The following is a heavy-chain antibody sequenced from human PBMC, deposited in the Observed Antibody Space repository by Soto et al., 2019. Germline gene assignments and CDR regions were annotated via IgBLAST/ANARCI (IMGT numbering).Heavy chain of an antibody. CDR3: AARYCSAATCFNPGAY. CDR2: IIPILAVT. V-gene: IGHV1-69*02. J-gene: IGHJ4*02. CDR1: GDTFNTYT. D-gene: IGHD2-8*02. Sequence: QVQLVQSGAEVKKPGSSVKVTCKVSGDTFNTYTISWVRQAPGQGLEWMGRIIPILAVTTYSRKFQGRLSITADESPSTAYMEVSSLRSEDTAIYYCAARYCSAATCFNPGAYWGQGTLVAVSS.